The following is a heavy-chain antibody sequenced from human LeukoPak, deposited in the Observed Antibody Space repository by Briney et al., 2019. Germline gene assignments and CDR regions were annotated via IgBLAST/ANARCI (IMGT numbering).Heavy chain of an antibody. Sequence: SETLSLTCTVSGGSISSYYWSWIRQPPGKGLEWIGYIYYSGSTNYNPSLKSRVTISVDTSKNQFSLKLSSVTAADTAVYYCARGGSVLRYFDWLPNGMDVWGQGTTVTVSS. D-gene: IGHD3-9*01. CDR2: IYYSGST. V-gene: IGHV4-59*01. J-gene: IGHJ6*02. CDR3: ARGGSVLRYFDWLPNGMDV. CDR1: GGSISSYY.